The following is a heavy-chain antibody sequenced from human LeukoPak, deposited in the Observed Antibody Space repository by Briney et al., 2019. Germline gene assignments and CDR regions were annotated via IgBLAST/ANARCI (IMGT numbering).Heavy chain of an antibody. Sequence: SETLSLTCTVSGGSISSSSYSCGWIPQPPGKGLEWIGSIYYGGSPYYNPSFKSRVTISVDTSKNQFSLKLSSVTAADTAVYYCARDHLERQYYYYYMDVWGKGTTVTVSS. CDR2: IYYGGSP. V-gene: IGHV4-39*07. CDR3: ARDHLERQYYYYYMDV. CDR1: GGSISSSSYS. D-gene: IGHD1-1*01. J-gene: IGHJ6*03.